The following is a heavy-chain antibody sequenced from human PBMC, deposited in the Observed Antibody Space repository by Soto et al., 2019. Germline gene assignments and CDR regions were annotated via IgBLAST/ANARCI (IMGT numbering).Heavy chain of an antibody. CDR2: MNPNSGNT. CDR1: GYTFTSYD. CDR3: ASVTPVNWNYRSIDY. J-gene: IGHJ4*02. D-gene: IGHD1-7*01. Sequence: ASVKVSFKASGYTFTSYDINWVRQATGQGLEWMGWMNPNSGNTGYAQKFQGRVTMTRNTSISTAYMELSSLRSEDTAVYYCASVTPVNWNYRSIDYWGQGTLVTVSS. V-gene: IGHV1-8*01.